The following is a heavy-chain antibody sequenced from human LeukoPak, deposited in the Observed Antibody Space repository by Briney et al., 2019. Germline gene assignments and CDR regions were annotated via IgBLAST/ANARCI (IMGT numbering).Heavy chain of an antibody. CDR3: ATGMPTPYCSGGSCHSEFDY. Sequence: ASVKVSCKVSGYTLTELSMHWVRQAPGKGLERMGGFDPEDGETIYAQKFQGRVTMTEDTSTDTGYMELSSLRFEDTAVYYCATGMPTPYCSGGSCHSEFDYWGQGTLVTVSS. CDR1: GYTLTELS. CDR2: FDPEDGET. V-gene: IGHV1-24*01. J-gene: IGHJ4*02. D-gene: IGHD2-15*01.